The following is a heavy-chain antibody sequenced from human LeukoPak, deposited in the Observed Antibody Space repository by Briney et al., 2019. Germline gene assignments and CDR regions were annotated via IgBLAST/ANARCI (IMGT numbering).Heavy chain of an antibody. CDR2: IYHSGST. D-gene: IGHD2-2*01. Sequence: SETLSLTCTVSGYSISSGYYWGWIRQPPGKGLEWIGSIYHSGSTYYNPSLKSRVTISVDTSKTQFSLKLSSVTAADTAVYYCAREEDCSSTSCRYLNWFDPWGQGTLVTVSS. V-gene: IGHV4-38-2*02. J-gene: IGHJ5*02. CDR3: AREEDCSSTSCRYLNWFDP. CDR1: GYSISSGYY.